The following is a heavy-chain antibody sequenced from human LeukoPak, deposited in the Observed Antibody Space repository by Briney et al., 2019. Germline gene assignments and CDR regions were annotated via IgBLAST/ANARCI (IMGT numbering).Heavy chain of an antibody. D-gene: IGHD4-17*01. CDR2: ISYDGSNE. J-gene: IGHJ6*02. V-gene: IGHV3-30*18. Sequence: GGSLRLSCAASGFTFSSYAMSWVRQAPDKGLEWVAVISYDGSNEYYADSVKGRFTISRDNSKNTVYLQMNSLRAEDTAVYYCAKDLESTVTYYYYGMDVWGQGTTVTVSS. CDR3: AKDLESTVTYYYYGMDV. CDR1: GFTFSSYA.